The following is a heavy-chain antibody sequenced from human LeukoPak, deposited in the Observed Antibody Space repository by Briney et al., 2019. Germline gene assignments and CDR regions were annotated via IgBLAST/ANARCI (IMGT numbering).Heavy chain of an antibody. Sequence: ASVKVSCKASGYTFTGYYMHWVRQAPGQGLEWMGWINPNSGGTNYAQKFQGRVTMTRDTSISTAYMELSRLRSDDTAVYYCARSRITMIVVSSGDLFDYWGQGTLVTVSS. J-gene: IGHJ4*02. CDR3: ARSRITMIVVSSGDLFDY. V-gene: IGHV1-2*02. CDR2: INPNSGGT. D-gene: IGHD3-22*01. CDR1: GYTFTGYY.